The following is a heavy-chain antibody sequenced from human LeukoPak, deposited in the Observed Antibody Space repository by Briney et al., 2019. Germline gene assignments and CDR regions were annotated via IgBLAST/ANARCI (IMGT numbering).Heavy chain of an antibody. Sequence: ASVKVSCKASGYTFIGYFMNWVRQAPGQGLEWMGRINPNSGGTNYAQKFQGRVTITRDASASTAYMELSSLRSEDTAVYYCAREPSSGWYYFDYWGQGTLVTVSS. V-gene: IGHV1-2*06. CDR2: INPNSGGT. CDR1: GYTFIGYF. CDR3: AREPSSGWYYFDY. D-gene: IGHD6-19*01. J-gene: IGHJ4*02.